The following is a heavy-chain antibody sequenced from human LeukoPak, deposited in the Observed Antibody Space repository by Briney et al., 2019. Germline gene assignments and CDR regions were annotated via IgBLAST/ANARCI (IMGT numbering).Heavy chain of an antibody. J-gene: IGHJ4*02. Sequence: PSETLSLTCTVSGGSISSYYWSWIRQPPGKGLEWIGYIYTSGSTNYNPSLKSRVTISVDTSKNQFSLKLSSVTAADTAVYYCARFKVSEYSWEYYFDYWGQGTLVTVSS. CDR3: ARFKVSEYSWEYYFDY. D-gene: IGHD6-6*01. CDR2: IYTSGST. V-gene: IGHV4-4*09. CDR1: GGSISSYY.